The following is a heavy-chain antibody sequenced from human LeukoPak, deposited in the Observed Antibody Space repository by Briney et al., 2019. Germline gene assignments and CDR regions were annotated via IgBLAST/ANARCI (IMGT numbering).Heavy chain of an antibody. CDR3: ARAGRGIDVRVITIFGVVGDYYMDV. D-gene: IGHD3-3*01. CDR1: GFTFSSYW. J-gene: IGHJ6*03. Sequence: PGGSLRLSCAASGFTFSSYWMHWVRQAPGKGLVWVSRINSDGSSTSYADSVKGRFTISRDNAKNTLYLQMNSLRAEDTAVYYCARAGRGIDVRVITIFGVVGDYYMDVWGKGTTVTVSS. CDR2: INSDGSST. V-gene: IGHV3-74*01.